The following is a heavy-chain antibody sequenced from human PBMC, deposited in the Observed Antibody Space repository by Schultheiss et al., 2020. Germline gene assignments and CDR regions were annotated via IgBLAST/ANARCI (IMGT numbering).Heavy chain of an antibody. J-gene: IGHJ4*02. D-gene: IGHD1-26*01. CDR1: GFTFSNYW. Sequence: GESLKISCAASGFTFSNYWMHWVRQAPGKGLVWVSRINSDGSSTSYADSVKGRFTISRDNAKNTLYLQMNSLRAEDTAVYYCARGYDSGSLLDYWGQGTLVTVSS. CDR2: INSDGSST. CDR3: ARGYDSGSLLDY. V-gene: IGHV3-74*01.